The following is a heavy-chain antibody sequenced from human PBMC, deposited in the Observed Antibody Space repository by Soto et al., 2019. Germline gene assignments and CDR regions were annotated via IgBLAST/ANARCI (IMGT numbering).Heavy chain of an antibody. CDR2: VSHDGINT. D-gene: IGHD3-10*01. V-gene: IGHV3-30-3*01. CDR1: GFTFTHYP. CDR3: AREKTVRGIRLDY. J-gene: IGHJ4*02. Sequence: QVQLVESGGGVVQPGRSLRLSCAASGFTFTHYPMHWVRQAPGKGLEWVAVVSHDGINTYYADSVKGRCTISRDNSKNTLYLQLNSLRTEVKAVFCCAREKTVRGIRLDYWGRGTLVTVSS.